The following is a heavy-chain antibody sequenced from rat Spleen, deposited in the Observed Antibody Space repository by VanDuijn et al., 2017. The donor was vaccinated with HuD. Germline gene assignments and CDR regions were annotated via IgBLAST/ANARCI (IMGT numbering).Heavy chain of an antibody. J-gene: IGHJ2*01. CDR3: ATVGPDWEFGY. D-gene: IGHD5-1*01. V-gene: IGHV5-19*01. CDR1: GFTFSNYG. CDR2: ISYDGETT. Sequence: EVQLVESGGGLVQPGRSLKLSCAASGFTFSNYGMHWIRQAPTKGLEWVAYISYDGETTYHRNSVTGRFTISRDNAKSTLYLQMDSLRSEDTATYYCATVGPDWEFGYWGQGVMVTVSS.